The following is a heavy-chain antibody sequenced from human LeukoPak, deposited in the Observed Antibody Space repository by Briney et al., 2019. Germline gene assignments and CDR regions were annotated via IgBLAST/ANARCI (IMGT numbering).Heavy chain of an antibody. Sequence: PSETLSLTCTVSGGSISSYYWSWIRQPPGKGLEWIGYIYYSGSTNYNPSLKSRVTISVDTSKNQFSLKLSSVTAADTAVYYCARQESYGDPFDYWGQGPWSPSPQ. CDR3: ARQESYGDPFDY. CDR2: IYYSGST. D-gene: IGHD4-17*01. CDR1: GGSISSYY. V-gene: IGHV4-59*08. J-gene: IGHJ4*02.